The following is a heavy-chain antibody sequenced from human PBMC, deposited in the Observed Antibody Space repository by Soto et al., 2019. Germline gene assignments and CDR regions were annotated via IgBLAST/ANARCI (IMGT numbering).Heavy chain of an antibody. CDR1: GGTFSSYV. V-gene: IGHV1-69*01. CDR2: IIPMFGTG. CDR3: ARSMAAAGSFDS. D-gene: IGHD6-13*01. Sequence: QEQLVQSGAEVKKPGSSVKVSCKASGGTFSSYVITWVRQAPGQGLEWMGGIIPMFGTGNYAQKFQGRITITAEDSTSTAYTELTSLRSEDTAIYYCARSMAAAGSFDSWGQGTLVTVSS. J-gene: IGHJ4*02.